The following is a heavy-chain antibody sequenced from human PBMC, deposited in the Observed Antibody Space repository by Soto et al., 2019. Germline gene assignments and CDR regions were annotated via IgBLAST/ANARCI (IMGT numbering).Heavy chain of an antibody. D-gene: IGHD2-2*01. J-gene: IGHJ4*02. CDR1: GFTFSWFG. Sequence: EVQLVESGGGLLQPGGSLRLSCAASGFTFSWFGMNWVRQAPGKGLEWVSYISSGSNTINYAESVRGRFTISRDNAKNSLYLQMNSLRDDDTAVYYCARDSSSSDYYFDYWGQGTLVTVSS. CDR2: ISSGSNTI. CDR3: ARDSSSSDYYFDY. V-gene: IGHV3-48*02.